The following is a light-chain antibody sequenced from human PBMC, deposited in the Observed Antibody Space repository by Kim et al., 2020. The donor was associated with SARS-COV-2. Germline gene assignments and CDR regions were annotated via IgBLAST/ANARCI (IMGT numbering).Light chain of an antibody. V-gene: IGLV1-47*01. CDR1: SSNIGSDY. J-gene: IGLJ2*01. CDR2: RNN. CDR3: ASWDDSLSGLV. Sequence: GQRVTISCSGGSSNIGSDYAYWYQQLPGTAPKVLIYRNNQRPSGVPDRFSGSKSDTSASLAISGLRSEDEGDYYCASWDDSLSGLVFGGGTQLTVL.